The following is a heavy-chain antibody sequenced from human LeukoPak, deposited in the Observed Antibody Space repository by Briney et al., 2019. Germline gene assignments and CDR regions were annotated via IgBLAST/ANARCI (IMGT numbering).Heavy chain of an antibody. D-gene: IGHD6-6*01. CDR1: GFTFSSYE. Sequence: GGSLRLSCAASGFTFSSYEMNWVRQAPGKGLEWVSYISSSGSTIYYADSVKGRFTISRDNAKNSLYLQMNSLRAEDTAVYYCAKVGPYSSSSKEDWGQGTLVTVSS. J-gene: IGHJ4*02. CDR3: AKVGPYSSSSKED. CDR2: ISSSGSTI. V-gene: IGHV3-48*03.